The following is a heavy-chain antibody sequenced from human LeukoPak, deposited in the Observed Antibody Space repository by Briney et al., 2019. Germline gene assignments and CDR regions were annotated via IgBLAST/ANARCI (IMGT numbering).Heavy chain of an antibody. D-gene: IGHD1-26*01. CDR3: AKSGGYGLIDY. CDR1: GGSISSSPYY. V-gene: IGHV4-39*01. J-gene: IGHJ4*02. CDR2: ISYSGST. Sequence: SETLSLTCTVSGGSISSSPYYWGWIRQPPGKGLEWIGSISYSGSTYYNPSLKSRVTISIETSKNQISLRLNSVTAADTAMYYCAKSGGYGLIDYWGQGTLVTVSS.